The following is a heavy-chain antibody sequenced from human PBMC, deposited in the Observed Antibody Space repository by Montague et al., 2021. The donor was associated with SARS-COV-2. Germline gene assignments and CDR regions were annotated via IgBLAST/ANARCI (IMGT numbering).Heavy chain of an antibody. V-gene: IGHV3-74*01. CDR1: GFIFSNYW. Sequence: SLRLSCAASGFIFSNYWMHWVRQPPGKGLVWVARINIKKSGTTYEDCVKGRCTISRDNAKNTLYLQMNSKRAKDTAVYYCASWTAGVAGTDYWGQGTLVTVSS. D-gene: IGHD6-19*01. CDR3: ASWTAGVAGTDY. CDR2: INIKKSGT. J-gene: IGHJ4*02.